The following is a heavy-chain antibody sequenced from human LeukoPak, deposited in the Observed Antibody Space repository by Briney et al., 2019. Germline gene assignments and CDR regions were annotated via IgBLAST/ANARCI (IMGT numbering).Heavy chain of an antibody. CDR2: MNPNSGNT. CDR3: AGSYSAPYYYYGMDV. J-gene: IGHJ6*02. Sequence: ASVKVSCKASGYTFTSYDIHWVRQATGQGLAWMGWMNPNSGNTGYAQKFQGRVTMTRNTSISTAYMELSSLRSEDTAVYYCAGSYSAPYYYYGMDVWGQGTTVTVSS. CDR1: GYTFTSYD. V-gene: IGHV1-8*01. D-gene: IGHD3-10*01.